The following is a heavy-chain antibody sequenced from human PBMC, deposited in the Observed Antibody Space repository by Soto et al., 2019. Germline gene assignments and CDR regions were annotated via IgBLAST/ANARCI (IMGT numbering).Heavy chain of an antibody. CDR3: ARMNYYDSSGPPGFDY. J-gene: IGHJ4*02. CDR2: INPNSGGT. D-gene: IGHD3-22*01. V-gene: IGHV1-2*02. CDR1: GYTFTGYY. Sequence: ASVKVSCEASGYTFTGYYMHWVRQAPGQGLEWMGWINPNSGGTNYAQKFQGRVTMTRDTSISTAYMELSRLRSDDTAVYYCARMNYYDSSGPPGFDYWGQGTLVTVSS.